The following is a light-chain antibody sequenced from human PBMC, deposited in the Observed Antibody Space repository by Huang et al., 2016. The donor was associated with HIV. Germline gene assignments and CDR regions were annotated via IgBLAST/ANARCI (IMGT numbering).Light chain of an antibody. Sequence: EIVMTQSPATLSVSPGERATLACRASQSVSSNLAWYQQNPGQAPRLLLYGASTRATGIPARFSGSGSGTEFTLTISSLQSEDFAVYYCQQYNNWPPWYTFGQGTKLEIK. CDR3: QQYNNWPPWYT. CDR1: QSVSSN. CDR2: GAS. V-gene: IGKV3-15*01. J-gene: IGKJ2*01.